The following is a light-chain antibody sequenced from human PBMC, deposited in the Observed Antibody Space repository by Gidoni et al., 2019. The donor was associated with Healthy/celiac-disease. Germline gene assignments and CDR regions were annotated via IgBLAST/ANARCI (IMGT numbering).Light chain of an antibody. V-gene: IGLV1-40*01. CDR1: SSNIGAGYD. CDR3: QSYDSSLSGSRV. Sequence: QSALTPPSSVSGAPGQSVTISCTGSSSNIGAGYDVHWSQQLPETAPKLLIYGKSNRHSWVADRFSGSKSGTSASLAITGLQADDEADYYCQSYDSSLSGSRVFGGGTKLTVL. J-gene: IGLJ3*02. CDR2: GKS.